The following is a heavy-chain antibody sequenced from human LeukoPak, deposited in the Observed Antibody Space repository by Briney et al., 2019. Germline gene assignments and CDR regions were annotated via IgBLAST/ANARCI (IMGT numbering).Heavy chain of an antibody. D-gene: IGHD2-15*01. CDR3: ARVGGRYCSGGTCYSYHYGMDV. J-gene: IGHJ6*02. Sequence: SETLSLTCTVSGGSISSYYWSWIRQPPGKGLEWIGYIYYSGSTNYNPSLKSRVTISVDTSKNQFSLKLSSVTAADTAVYYCARVGGRYCSGGTCYSYHYGMDVWGQGTTVTVSS. CDR1: GGSISSYY. CDR2: IYYSGST. V-gene: IGHV4-59*01.